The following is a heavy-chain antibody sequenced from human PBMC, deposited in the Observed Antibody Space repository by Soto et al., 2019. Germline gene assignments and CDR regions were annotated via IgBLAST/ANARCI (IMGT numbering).Heavy chain of an antibody. D-gene: IGHD6-6*01. CDR3: ATVFQSQYSSSSFRP. V-gene: IGHV1-24*01. CDR2: FNPEDGET. J-gene: IGHJ5*02. CDR1: GYTLTELS. Sequence: ASVKVSCKVSGYTLTELSMHWVRQAPGKGLEWMGGFNPEDGETIYAQKFTGRVTMTADKSTDAAYMGLSSLRSEDTAVYYCATVFQSQYSSSSFRPWGQGTLVTVSS.